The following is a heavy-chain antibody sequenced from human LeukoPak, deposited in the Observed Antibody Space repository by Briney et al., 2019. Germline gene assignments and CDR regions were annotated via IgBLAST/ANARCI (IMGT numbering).Heavy chain of an antibody. CDR1: GFTFSSYA. CDR3: ARDQSAGYSSNDFDY. D-gene: IGHD6-13*01. Sequence: GGSLRLSCAASGFTFSSYAMSWVRQAPGKGLEWVSGINWNGGSTGYADSVKGRFTISRDNAKNSLYLQMNSLRAEDTALYYCARDQSAGYSSNDFDYWGQGTLVTVSS. V-gene: IGHV3-20*04. J-gene: IGHJ4*02. CDR2: INWNGGST.